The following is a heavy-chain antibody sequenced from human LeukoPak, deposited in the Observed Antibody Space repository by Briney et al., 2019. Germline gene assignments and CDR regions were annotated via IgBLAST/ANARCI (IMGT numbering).Heavy chain of an antibody. J-gene: IGHJ4*02. V-gene: IGHV1-2*02. D-gene: IGHD3-10*01. CDR2: INPNSGGT. Sequence: ASVKVSCKASGYTFTGYYMHWVRQAPGQGLEWMGWINPNSGGTNCAQKFQGRVTMTRDTSISTAYMELSRLRSDDTAVYYCARSQYGHRSTFDYWGQGTLVTVSS. CDR3: ARSQYGHRSTFDY. CDR1: GYTFTGYY.